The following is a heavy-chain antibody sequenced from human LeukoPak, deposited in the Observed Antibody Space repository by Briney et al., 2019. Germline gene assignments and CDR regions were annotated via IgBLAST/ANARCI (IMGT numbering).Heavy chain of an antibody. Sequence: PSETLSLTCTVSGGSIRSSYYYWGWIRQPPGKGLEWIGSIYDSGSTYYNPSLKSRVTISVDTSKNQFSLKLSSVTAADTAVYYCARQQQLVPFDYWGQGTLVTVSS. CDR2: IYDSGST. V-gene: IGHV4-39*01. J-gene: IGHJ4*02. D-gene: IGHD6-13*01. CDR1: GGSIRSSYYY. CDR3: ARQQQLVPFDY.